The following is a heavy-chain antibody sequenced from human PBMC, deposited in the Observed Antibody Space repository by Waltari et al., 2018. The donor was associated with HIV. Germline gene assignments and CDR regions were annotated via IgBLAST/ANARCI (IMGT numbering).Heavy chain of an antibody. CDR2: IYHSGNT. V-gene: IGHV4-38-2*01. Sequence: HVQLQESGPGLVKPSETLSLTCAVSGFSISSDFYWGWIRQPPGKGLEWIGSIYHSGNTYYNPSLKIRVTISVDTSNNQFSLKLTSMTAADTAVYYCARGDGVRDGYNLVDYWGQGTLVTVSS. CDR1: GFSISSDFY. J-gene: IGHJ4*02. D-gene: IGHD5-12*01. CDR3: ARGDGVRDGYNLVDY.